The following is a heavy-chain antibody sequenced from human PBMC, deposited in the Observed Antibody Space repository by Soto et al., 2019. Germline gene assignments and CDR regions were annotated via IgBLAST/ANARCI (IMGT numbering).Heavy chain of an antibody. J-gene: IGHJ4*02. Sequence: EVQLVESGGGLVQPGRSLRLSCAASGFTFDDYAMHWVRQAPGKGLEWVSGLSWNSGRIGYADSVKGRFTISRDNGKNTLQLEMKNLRDEDTAIYYCARGNDNDLRGSFDFWGQGTLVSVSS. CDR2: LSWNSGRI. D-gene: IGHD1-1*01. V-gene: IGHV3-9*01. CDR1: GFTFDDYA. CDR3: ARGNDNDLRGSFDF.